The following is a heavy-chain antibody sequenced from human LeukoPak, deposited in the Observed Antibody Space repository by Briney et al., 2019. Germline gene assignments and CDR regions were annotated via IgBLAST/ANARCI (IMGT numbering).Heavy chain of an antibody. CDR1: GFSFDDYA. J-gene: IGHJ4*02. D-gene: IGHD5-24*01. Sequence: PGGSLRLSCAASGFSFDDYAMHWVRQGPGKGLEWVAGISWNRGTIDYADSVKSRFTISRDNAKNSLYLQMSSLRAEDTALYYCAKERDGYNKDFDCWGQGTLVTVSS. V-gene: IGHV3-9*01. CDR3: AKERDGYNKDFDC. CDR2: ISWNRGTI.